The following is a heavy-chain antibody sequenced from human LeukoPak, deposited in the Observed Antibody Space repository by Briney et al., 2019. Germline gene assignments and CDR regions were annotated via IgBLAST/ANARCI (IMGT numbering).Heavy chain of an antibody. J-gene: IGHJ4*02. V-gene: IGHV3-48*01. Sequence: GGSLRLSCAASGFTFSSYAMNWVRQAPGKGLEWVSYISSSGSTIYYADSVKGRFTISRDNSKNTLYLQMNSLRAEDTAVYYCAKAVNPPMVYAVDFDYWGQGTLVTVSS. CDR3: AKAVNPPMVYAVDFDY. D-gene: IGHD2-8*01. CDR2: ISSSGSTI. CDR1: GFTFSSYA.